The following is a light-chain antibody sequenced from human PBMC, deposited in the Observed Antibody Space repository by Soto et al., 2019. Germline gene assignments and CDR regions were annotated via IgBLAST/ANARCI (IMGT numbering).Light chain of an antibody. CDR3: SSYPGSNKRV. J-gene: IGLJ1*01. Sequence: QSVLTQPPSASGSPGQSVTISCTGTSSDVGGYNYVSWYQQHPGKAPKLMIYEVTKRPSGVPDRFSGSKSGNTASLTVSGLQAEDEADYYCSSYPGSNKRVFGTGTKLTVL. V-gene: IGLV2-8*01. CDR1: SSDVGGYNY. CDR2: EVT.